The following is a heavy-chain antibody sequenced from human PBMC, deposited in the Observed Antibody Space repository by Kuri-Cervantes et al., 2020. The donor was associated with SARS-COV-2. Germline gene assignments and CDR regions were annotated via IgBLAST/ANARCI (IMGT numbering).Heavy chain of an antibody. Sequence: GESLKISCAASGFTFSNAWMNWVRQAPGKGLEWVSSISSSSSYIYYADSVKGRFTISRDNAKNSLYLQMNSLRAEDTAVYYCAREGDIVVVPAATRNPQMDVWGQGTTVTVSS. CDR1: GFTFSNAW. V-gene: IGHV3-21*01. CDR2: ISSSSSYI. J-gene: IGHJ6*02. CDR3: AREGDIVVVPAATRNPQMDV. D-gene: IGHD2-2*01.